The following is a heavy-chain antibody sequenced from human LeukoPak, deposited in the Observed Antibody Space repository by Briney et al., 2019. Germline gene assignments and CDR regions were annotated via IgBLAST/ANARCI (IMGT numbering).Heavy chain of an antibody. Sequence: GGSLRLSCAASGFTFDDYTMHWVRHTPGKGLEWVSGISWDGDTTYYADSVKGRFTISRDNNKNSLYLKMNSLRTEDTAFYYCAKDSLQQIALAGTAFDYWGQGTLVTVSS. D-gene: IGHD6-19*01. CDR3: AKDSLQQIALAGTAFDY. V-gene: IGHV3-43*01. CDR2: ISWDGDTT. CDR1: GFTFDDYT. J-gene: IGHJ4*02.